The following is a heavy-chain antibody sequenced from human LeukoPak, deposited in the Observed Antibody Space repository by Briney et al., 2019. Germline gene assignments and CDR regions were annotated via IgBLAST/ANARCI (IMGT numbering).Heavy chain of an antibody. Sequence: PSETLSLTCTVSGDSTKSGSDYWTWIRQPAGKGLEWIGRISPTGDTNYNPSLKSRLAISVDTSKNYFSLKLSSVTAADTAVYYCARGEMATLWTYDYWGQGILVTVSS. J-gene: IGHJ4*02. CDR2: ISPTGDT. CDR1: GDSTKSGSDY. CDR3: ARGEMATLWTYDY. D-gene: IGHD5-24*01. V-gene: IGHV4-61*02.